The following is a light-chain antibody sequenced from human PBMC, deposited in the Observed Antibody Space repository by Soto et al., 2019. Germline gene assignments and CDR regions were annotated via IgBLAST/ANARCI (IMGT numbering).Light chain of an antibody. CDR2: GAS. CDR1: QSLSRSS. V-gene: IGKV3-20*01. J-gene: IGKJ1*01. Sequence: EIVLTQSPGTLSLSPGDRTTLSCRASQSLSRSSLAWYQQKPGRAPRLLIYGASSRATGIPDRFSGSGSGTDFTLTISRLEPEDFAVHYCQQYGSSPRTFGQGTKVEIK. CDR3: QQYGSSPRT.